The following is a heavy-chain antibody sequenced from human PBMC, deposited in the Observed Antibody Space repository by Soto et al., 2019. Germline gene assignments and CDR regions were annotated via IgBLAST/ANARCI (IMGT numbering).Heavy chain of an antibody. Sequence: GGSLRLSCAASGFTFSDYNMNWVRQAPGKGLEWVSYIGDSGSPIFYGASVKGRFTVSRDNAGNSLYLQMNSLSVDDSAVYYCARGLGSSWFFLWGQGTLVTVSS. CDR2: IGDSGSPI. D-gene: IGHD6-13*01. J-gene: IGHJ5*02. CDR1: GFTFSDYN. CDR3: ARGLGSSWFFL. V-gene: IGHV3-48*04.